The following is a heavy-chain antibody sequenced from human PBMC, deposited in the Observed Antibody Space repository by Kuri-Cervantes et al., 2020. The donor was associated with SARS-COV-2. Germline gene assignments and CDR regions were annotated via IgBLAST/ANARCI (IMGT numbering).Heavy chain of an antibody. CDR3: ARDRPGDYDFWSGYYSPTSGLDY. CDR2: ISSSGSTI. V-gene: IGHV3-48*03. J-gene: IGHJ4*02. Sequence: GGSLRLSCAASGFTFSSYEMNWVRQAPGKGLEWVSYISSSGSTIYYADSVKGRFTISRDNAKNSLYLQMNSLRAEDTAVYYCARDRPGDYDFWSGYYSPTSGLDYWGQGTLVTVSS. CDR1: GFTFSSYE. D-gene: IGHD3-3*01.